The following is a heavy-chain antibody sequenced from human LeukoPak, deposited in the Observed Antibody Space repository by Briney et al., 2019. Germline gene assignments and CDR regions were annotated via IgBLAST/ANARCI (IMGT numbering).Heavy chain of an antibody. Sequence: GGSLRLSCAASGFTFSSYEMNWVRQAPGKGLEWVSYISSSGRTMYYADSVKGRLTISRDNAKNSLYLQMNSLRAEDTAVYYCARLKYSNYVDYWGQGTLVTVSS. CDR3: ARLKYSNYVDY. D-gene: IGHD4-11*01. CDR2: ISSSGRTM. V-gene: IGHV3-48*03. CDR1: GFTFSSYE. J-gene: IGHJ4*02.